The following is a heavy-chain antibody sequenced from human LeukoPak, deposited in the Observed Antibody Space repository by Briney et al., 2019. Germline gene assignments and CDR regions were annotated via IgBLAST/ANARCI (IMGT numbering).Heavy chain of an antibody. Sequence: GEPLKISCKGSGYSFTSYWIGWVRQVRGKGLEWMGIIYPGDSDTTYSPSFQGQVTISPDKSISTAYLQWSSVKASDTAMYYCARNYYGSGSYPKTIYGMDVWGQGTTVTVSS. CDR2: IYPGDSDT. D-gene: IGHD3-10*01. CDR3: ARNYYGSGSYPKTIYGMDV. V-gene: IGHV5-51*01. CDR1: GYSFTSYW. J-gene: IGHJ6*02.